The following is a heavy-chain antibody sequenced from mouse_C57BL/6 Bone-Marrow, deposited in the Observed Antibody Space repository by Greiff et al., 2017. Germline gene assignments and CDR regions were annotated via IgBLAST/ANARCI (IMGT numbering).Heavy chain of an antibody. D-gene: IGHD1-1*01. CDR3: TPFITTVVATDYAMDY. V-gene: IGHV14-4*01. J-gene: IGHJ4*01. CDR2: IDPENGDT. CDR1: GFNIKDDD. Sequence: VQLQQSGAELVRPGASVKLSCTASGFNIKDDDMHWVKQRPEQGLEWIGWIDPENGDTEYASKFQGQATITADTSSNTAYLHLSSLTSENTAVYYCTPFITTVVATDYAMDYWGQGTSVTVSS.